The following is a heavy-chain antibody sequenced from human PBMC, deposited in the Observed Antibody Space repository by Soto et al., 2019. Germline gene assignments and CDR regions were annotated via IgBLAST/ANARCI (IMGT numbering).Heavy chain of an antibody. Sequence: PSETLSLTCTVSGGSISSGGYYWSWIRQHPGKGLEWIGYIYYSGSTYYNPSLKSRVTISVDTSKNQFSLKLSSVTAADTAVYYCARDLALPPGYYYDSSGYPAYGMDVWGQRTTVTVSS. D-gene: IGHD3-22*01. CDR1: GGSISSGGYY. V-gene: IGHV4-31*03. CDR3: ARDLALPPGYYYDSSGYPAYGMDV. J-gene: IGHJ6*02. CDR2: IYYSGST.